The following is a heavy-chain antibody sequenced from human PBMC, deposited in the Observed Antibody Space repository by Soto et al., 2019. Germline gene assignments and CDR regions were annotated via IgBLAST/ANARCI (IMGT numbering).Heavy chain of an antibody. CDR2: ISSSSSYI. D-gene: IGHD2-2*01. CDR3: ARGCSSTSCLDY. V-gene: IGHV3-21*01. Sequence: EVQLVESGGGLVQPGGSLRLSCAASGFTFSSYWMHWVRQAPGKGLVWVSSISSSSSYIYYADSVKGRFTISRDNAKNSLYLQMNSLRAEDTAVYYCARGCSSTSCLDYWGQGTLVTVSS. J-gene: IGHJ4*02. CDR1: GFTFSSYW.